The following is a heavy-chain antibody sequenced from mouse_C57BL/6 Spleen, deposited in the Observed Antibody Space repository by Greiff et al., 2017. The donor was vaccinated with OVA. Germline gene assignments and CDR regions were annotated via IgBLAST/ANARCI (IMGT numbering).Heavy chain of an antibody. CDR3: ARGAYGSSLGYAMDY. Sequence: VQLQQSGPELVKPGASVKISCKASGYSFTDYNMNWVKQSNGKSLEWIGVINPNYGTTSYNQKFKGKATLTVDQSSSTAYMQLNSLTSEDSAVYYGARGAYGSSLGYAMDYWGQGTSVTVSS. CDR2: INPNYGTT. D-gene: IGHD1-1*01. V-gene: IGHV1-39*01. J-gene: IGHJ4*01. CDR1: GYSFTDYN.